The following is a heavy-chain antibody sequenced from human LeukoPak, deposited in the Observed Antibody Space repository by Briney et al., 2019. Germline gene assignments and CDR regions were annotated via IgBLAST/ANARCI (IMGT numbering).Heavy chain of an antibody. CDR2: ISGSGSGGST. J-gene: IGHJ4*02. V-gene: IGHV3-23*01. CDR3: AKSGYYRFDY. Sequence: GGSLRLSCAASGFTFSSYDMNWVRQAPGKGLEWVSSISGSGSGGSTYYADSVRVRFTISRNNSKNTLYLQMTSLTAEDTAVYYCAKSGYYRFDYWGQGTLVTVSS. CDR1: GFTFSSYD. D-gene: IGHD1-26*01.